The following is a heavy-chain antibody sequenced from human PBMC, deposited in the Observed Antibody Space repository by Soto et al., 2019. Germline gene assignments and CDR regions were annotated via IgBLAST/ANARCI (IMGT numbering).Heavy chain of an antibody. V-gene: IGHV3-74*01. J-gene: IGHJ4*02. Sequence: EVQLVESGGTLVQRGGSLSLACAASGFTFSSYGMQWVRQAPGKGLVWVSRINSEGTTTTYADSVKGRFTISRDNAKNTRLSQMNSLRAEDTAVYYCGRAPGGTGIVDYWGQGTLANVSS. D-gene: IGHD7-27*01. CDR3: GRAPGGTGIVDY. CDR2: INSEGTTT. CDR1: GFTFSSYG.